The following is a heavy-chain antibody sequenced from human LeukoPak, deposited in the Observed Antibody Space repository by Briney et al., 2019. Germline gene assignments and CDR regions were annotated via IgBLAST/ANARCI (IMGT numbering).Heavy chain of an antibody. D-gene: IGHD5-18*01. J-gene: IGHJ3*02. CDR1: GFTVSSNY. V-gene: IGHV3-23*01. CDR3: AKSSGFSYGPPYAFDI. Sequence: PGGSLRLSCAASGFTVSSNYMSWVRQAPGKGLEWVSGISGTGGSTYYADSVKGRFTISRDNSKNTLYLQMNSLRAEDTAVYYCAKSSGFSYGPPYAFDIWGQGTMVTVSS. CDR2: ISGTGGST.